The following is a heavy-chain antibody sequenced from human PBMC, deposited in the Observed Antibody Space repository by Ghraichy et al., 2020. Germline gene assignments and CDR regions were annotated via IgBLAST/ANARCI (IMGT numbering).Heavy chain of an antibody. CDR3: ARDYYDSSGYQFDVFDI. V-gene: IGHV1-18*04. J-gene: IGHJ3*02. CDR2: ISAYKGNT. D-gene: IGHD3-22*01. CDR1: GYTFTSYG. Sequence: ASVKVSCKASGYTFTSYGISWVRQAPGQGLEWMGWISAYKGNTNYAQKVQGRVTMTTDTSTSTVYMELWGLRSDDTAVYYCARDYYDSSGYQFDVFDIWGQGTMVTVSS.